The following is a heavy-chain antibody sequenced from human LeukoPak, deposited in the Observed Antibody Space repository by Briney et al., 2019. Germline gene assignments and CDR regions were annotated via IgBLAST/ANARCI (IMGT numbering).Heavy chain of an antibody. Sequence: SETLSLTCTVSGGSISSGGYYWSGIRQHPGKGLEWIGYIYYSGSTYYNPSLKSRVTISVDTSKNQFSLKRSSVTAADTAVYYCARVDYYYYYMDVWGKGTTVTVSS. CDR3: ARVDYYYYYMDV. CDR1: GGSISSGGYY. J-gene: IGHJ6*03. V-gene: IGHV4-31*03. CDR2: IYYSGST.